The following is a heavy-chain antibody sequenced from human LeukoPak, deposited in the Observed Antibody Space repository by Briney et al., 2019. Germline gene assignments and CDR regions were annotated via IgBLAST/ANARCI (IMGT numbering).Heavy chain of an antibody. Sequence: PSETLSLTCAVYGGSFRGYYWTWIRQPPGKGLEWIGELNHGGDINYNPSLKSRVTISVDTSKNQFSLKLSSVTAADTAVYYCARGGIVVVVAATPRVWFDPWGQGTLVTVSS. CDR2: LNHGGDI. J-gene: IGHJ5*02. CDR3: ARGGIVVVVAATPRVWFDP. D-gene: IGHD2-15*01. CDR1: GGSFRGYY. V-gene: IGHV4-34*01.